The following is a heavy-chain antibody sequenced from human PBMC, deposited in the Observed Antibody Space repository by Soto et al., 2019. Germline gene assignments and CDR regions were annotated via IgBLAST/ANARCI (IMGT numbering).Heavy chain of an antibody. CDR2: IFHSGST. Sequence: ETLCRTCSVSGYSIGSGYYWCWIRQSPGKGLEWIVTIFHSGSTYHNPSLRSRVTISLDTSNNQFSLRLTGVTAADTAVYYCARGLEFNGMDVWGQGTTVTVSS. CDR3: ARGLEFNGMDV. J-gene: IGHJ6*02. D-gene: IGHD3-10*01. CDR1: GYSIGSGYY. V-gene: IGHV4-38-2*02.